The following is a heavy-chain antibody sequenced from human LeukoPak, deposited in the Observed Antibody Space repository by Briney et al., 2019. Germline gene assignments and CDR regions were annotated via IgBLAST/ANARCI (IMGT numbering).Heavy chain of an antibody. CDR1: GYSINNYW. CDR2: IYPADSDI. CDR3: AKKKYCGGGSCYPWFDP. D-gene: IGHD2-15*01. V-gene: IGHV5-51*01. Sequence: GESLKISCKGSGYSINNYWIGWVRQMPGKGLEWMGTIYPADSDIRYSPSFQGQVTISADKSISTAYLQWSSLKASDTAMYYCAKKKYCGGGSCYPWFDPGAKETLVTFS. J-gene: IGHJ5*02.